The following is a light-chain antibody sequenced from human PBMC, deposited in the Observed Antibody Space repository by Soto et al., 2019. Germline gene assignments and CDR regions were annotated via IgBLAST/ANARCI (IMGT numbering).Light chain of an antibody. CDR3: SSYTSRPVV. J-gene: IGLJ2*01. Sequence: QSALTQPASVSGSPGQSITISCTGTSTDVGGYNYASWYQQHPGKAPKLMIYDISNRPSGVSNRFSGSKSGNTASLTISGLQADDESDYYCSSYTSRPVVFGGGTKVTVL. CDR1: STDVGGYNY. V-gene: IGLV2-14*01. CDR2: DIS.